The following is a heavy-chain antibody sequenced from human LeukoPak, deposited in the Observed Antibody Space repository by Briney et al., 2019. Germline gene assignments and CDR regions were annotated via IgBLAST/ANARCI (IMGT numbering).Heavy chain of an antibody. J-gene: IGHJ4*02. CDR1: GFTFSSYG. D-gene: IGHD4-17*01. V-gene: IGHV3-23*01. Sequence: GGSLRLSCAASGFTFSSYGMSWVRQAPGKGLEWVSATSGSGGSTYYADSVKGRFTISRDNSKNTLYLQMNSLGAEDTAVYYCARDGAVTNGRYFDYWGQGTLVTVSS. CDR2: TSGSGGST. CDR3: ARDGAVTNGRYFDY.